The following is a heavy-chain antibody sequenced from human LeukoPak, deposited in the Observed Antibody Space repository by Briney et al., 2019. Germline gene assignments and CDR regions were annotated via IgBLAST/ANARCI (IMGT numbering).Heavy chain of an antibody. J-gene: IGHJ3*02. D-gene: IGHD3-10*01. CDR2: IYTSGNT. Sequence: PSETLSLTCTVSGGSINIYYWSWIRQPAGKGLEWIGHIYTSGNTNYNPSLKSRVTMSVDTSKNQFSLQLNSVTPEDTAVYYCAKTRGSGAPDDAFDIWGQGTMVTVSS. V-gene: IGHV4-4*07. CDR1: GGSINIYY. CDR3: AKTRGSGAPDDAFDI.